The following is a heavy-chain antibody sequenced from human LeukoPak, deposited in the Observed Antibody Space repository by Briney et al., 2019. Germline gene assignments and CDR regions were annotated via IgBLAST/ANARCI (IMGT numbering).Heavy chain of an antibody. Sequence: GGSLRLSCAASGFTFSSYAMSWVRQAPGKGLEWVSVISGSGTNTYYADSVKGRFTISRDNSKNTLYLQMNSLKAEDTALYYCVKHSAPVLAAARFDYWGQGNLVTVSS. CDR2: ISGSGTNT. CDR1: GFTFSSYA. J-gene: IGHJ4*02. V-gene: IGHV3-23*01. D-gene: IGHD2-2*01. CDR3: VKHSAPVLAAARFDY.